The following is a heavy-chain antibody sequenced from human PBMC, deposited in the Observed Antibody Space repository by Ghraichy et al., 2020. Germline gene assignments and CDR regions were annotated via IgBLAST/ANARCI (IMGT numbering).Heavy chain of an antibody. CDR1: GGTFSSYA. V-gene: IGHV1-69*13. J-gene: IGHJ5*02. CDR2: IIPIFGTA. D-gene: IGHD1-20*01. Sequence: SVKVSCKASGGTFSSYAISWVRQAPGQGLEWMGGIIPIFGTANYAQKFQGRVTITADESTSTAYMELSSLRSEDTAVYYCARDLPATYNSAFDPWGQGTLVTVSS. CDR3: ARDLPATYNSAFDP.